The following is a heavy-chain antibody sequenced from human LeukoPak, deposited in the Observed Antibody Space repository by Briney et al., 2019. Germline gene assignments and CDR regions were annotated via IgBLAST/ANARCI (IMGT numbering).Heavy chain of an antibody. CDR1: GGTFSSYA. D-gene: IGHD1-26*01. CDR2: IIPTLGIA. CDR3: ARDPSVGATGNWFDP. J-gene: IGHJ5*02. V-gene: IGHV1-69*04. Sequence: SVKVSCKASGGTFSSYAISWVRQAPGQGLEWMGRIIPTLGIANYAQKFQGRVTITADKSTSTAYMELSSLRSEDTAVYYCARDPSVGATGNWFDPWGQGTLVTVSS.